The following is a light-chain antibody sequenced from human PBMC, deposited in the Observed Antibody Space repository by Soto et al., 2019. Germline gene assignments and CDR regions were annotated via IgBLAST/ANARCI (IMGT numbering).Light chain of an antibody. CDR3: QHYHQTVPPVT. CDR1: RSVSTN. CDR2: GAS. Sequence: TQSPAIVSVSPGERATLSCRASRSVSTNLAWYQHKHGQPPRLLIYGASTRVTDIPPRFSGSGSGTEFTLTINYLRSEDFGVYYCQHYHQTVPPVTFGGGTKVQI. J-gene: IGKJ4*01. V-gene: IGKV3-15*01.